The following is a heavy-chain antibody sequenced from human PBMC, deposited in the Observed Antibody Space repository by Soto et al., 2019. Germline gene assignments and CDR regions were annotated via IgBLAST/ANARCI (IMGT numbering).Heavy chain of an antibody. CDR3: ARDHVVGATQGYAFDI. D-gene: IGHD1-26*01. CDR2: INPNSGGT. J-gene: IGHJ3*02. V-gene: IGHV1-2*04. Sequence: QVQLVQSGAEVKKPGASVKVSCKASGYTFTGYYMHWVRQAPGQGLEWMGWINPNSGGTNYAQKFQGWVTMARDTSISTAYMELSRLRSDDTAVYYCARDHVVGATQGYAFDIWGQGTMVTVSS. CDR1: GYTFTGYY.